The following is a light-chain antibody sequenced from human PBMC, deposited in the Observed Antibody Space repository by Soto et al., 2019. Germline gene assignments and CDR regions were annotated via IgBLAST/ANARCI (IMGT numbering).Light chain of an antibody. CDR2: EVY. CDR3: TSYAGSNNVI. V-gene: IGLV2-8*01. Sequence: QSALTQPPSASGSPGQSVTISCTGTSSDVGAYNYVYWYQHHPGKAPKLLIYEVYKRASGVPDRFSGFKSGNTASLLVSGLQAEDDADYYCTSYAGSNNVIFGGGTKLTVL. CDR1: SSDVGAYNY. J-gene: IGLJ2*01.